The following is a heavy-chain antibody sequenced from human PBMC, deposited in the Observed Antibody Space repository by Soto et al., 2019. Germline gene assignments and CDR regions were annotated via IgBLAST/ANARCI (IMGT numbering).Heavy chain of an antibody. D-gene: IGHD3-9*01. CDR1: GFTFRDYA. Sequence: GGSLRLSCAPSGFTFRDYAMSWVRQAPGKGLEWVSTISGGGFDTHYADSVKGRFTISRDNVKDTLYIQMNNLRVEDTAVYYCAKDPSTGSADYWGQGTLVTVS. CDR3: AKDPSTGSADY. V-gene: IGHV3-23*01. CDR2: ISGGGFDT. J-gene: IGHJ4*02.